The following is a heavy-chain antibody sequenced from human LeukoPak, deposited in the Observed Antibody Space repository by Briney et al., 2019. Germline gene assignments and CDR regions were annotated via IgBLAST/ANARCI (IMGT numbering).Heavy chain of an antibody. Sequence: GASVKVSCKASGYTFTSYGISWVRQAPGQGLEWMGWISAYNGNTNYAQKLQGRVTMTTDTSTSTAYMELRSLRSDDTAVYYCARASTIFGVVENWFDPWGKGTLVTVSS. CDR1: GYTFTSYG. CDR2: ISAYNGNT. V-gene: IGHV1-18*01. CDR3: ARASTIFGVVENWFDP. J-gene: IGHJ5*02. D-gene: IGHD3-3*01.